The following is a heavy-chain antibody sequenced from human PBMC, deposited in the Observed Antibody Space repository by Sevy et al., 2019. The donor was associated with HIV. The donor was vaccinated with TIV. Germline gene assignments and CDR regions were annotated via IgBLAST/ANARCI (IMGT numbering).Heavy chain of an antibody. CDR1: GGSISSYY. CDR2: IYYSGGT. Sequence: SETLSLTCTVSGGSISSYYWSWIRQPPGKGLEWIGYIYYSGGTNYNPSLKSRVTISVDTSKNQFSLKLRSLTAADTAVYYWAGLMRDYYDSSGSAFDIWGQGTMVTVSS. V-gene: IGHV4-59*01. CDR3: AGLMRDYYDSSGSAFDI. J-gene: IGHJ3*02. D-gene: IGHD3-22*01.